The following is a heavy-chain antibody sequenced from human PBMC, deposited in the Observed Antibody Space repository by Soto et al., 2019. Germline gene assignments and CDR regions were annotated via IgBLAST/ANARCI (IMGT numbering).Heavy chain of an antibody. CDR3: ARDVLGELPLEY. V-gene: IGHV3-74*01. CDR1: GFTLGSHW. Sequence: EVQLVESGGGLVQPGGSLRLSCVASGFTLGSHWMHWVRQAPGKGLVWVSCINSDGRTTVYADSVKGRFTISRDNAKNTLYLQMNCPRAEDTAVYYCARDVLGELPLEYWGQGSLVSVSS. D-gene: IGHD3-10*01. CDR2: INSDGRTT. J-gene: IGHJ4*02.